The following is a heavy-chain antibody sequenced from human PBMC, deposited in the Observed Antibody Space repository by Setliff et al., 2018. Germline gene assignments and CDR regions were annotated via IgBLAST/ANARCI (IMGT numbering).Heavy chain of an antibody. D-gene: IGHD3-22*01. CDR3: ARQPYSTTYYYDDPYYYYMDV. J-gene: IGHJ6*03. V-gene: IGHV4-39*01. Sequence: PSETLSLTCTVSNGSISSGNYFWGWIRQPPGKGLEWMGSIFYTGSTYYSPSLKSRVTMSIDTSKNQFSLNLNSVTAADTAVYYCARQPYSTTYYYDDPYYYYMDVWGKGTTVTVSS. CDR2: IFYTGST. CDR1: NGSISSGNYF.